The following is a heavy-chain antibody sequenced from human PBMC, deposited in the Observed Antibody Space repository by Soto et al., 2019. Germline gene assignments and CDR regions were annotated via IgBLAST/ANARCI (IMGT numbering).Heavy chain of an antibody. CDR2: IYYSGST. CDR3: ERMVGDFGVVIANPHWFDP. Sequence: KPSETLSLTCAVSGYSLSSSNWWGWIRQPPGKGLEWIGYIYYSGSTYYNPSLKSRVTMSVDTSKNQFSLKLSSVTAVDTAVYYCERMVGDFGVVIANPHWFDPWGQGTLVTVSS. J-gene: IGHJ5*02. CDR1: GYSLSSSNW. V-gene: IGHV4-28*01. D-gene: IGHD3-3*01.